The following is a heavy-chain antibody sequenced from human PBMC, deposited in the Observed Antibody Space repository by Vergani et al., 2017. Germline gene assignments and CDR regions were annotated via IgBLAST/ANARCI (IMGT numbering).Heavy chain of an antibody. CDR1: GGSISAGYYF. D-gene: IGHD2-15*01. Sequence: QVQLQASGPGRVKPSQTLSLTCTMSGGSISAGYYFWSWIRQPAGKGLEGLGHSSASGNASHRPSLKTRVSMSVDTAKNQFPLTVTSVTAADAAIYFCARRGGGYYSGGKVRPLRTDFDVWGHGTVVTVSS. J-gene: IGHJ3*01. CDR3: ARRGGGYYSGGKVRPLRTDFDV. CDR2: SSASGNA. V-gene: IGHV4-61*02.